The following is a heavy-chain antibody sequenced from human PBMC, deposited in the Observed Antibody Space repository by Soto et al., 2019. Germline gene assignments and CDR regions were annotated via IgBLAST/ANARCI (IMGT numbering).Heavy chain of an antibody. J-gene: IGHJ3*01. V-gene: IGHV3-23*01. Sequence: GGSLRLSCASSGFTLSMSAVNWVRQAPGKGLEWVSYISDSGDRTYYADSVKGRITISRDRSKNTVSLQMDSLRAEDTAVYYCAKDRGIIVKAGDAFDVWGQGTKVTVSS. CDR1: GFTLSMSA. D-gene: IGHD3-16*02. CDR3: AKDRGIIVKAGDAFDV. CDR2: ISDSGDRT.